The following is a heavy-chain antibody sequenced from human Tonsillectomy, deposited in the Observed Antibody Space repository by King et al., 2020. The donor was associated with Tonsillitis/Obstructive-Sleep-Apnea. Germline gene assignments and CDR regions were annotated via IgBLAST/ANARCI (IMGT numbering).Heavy chain of an antibody. Sequence: VQLVESGGGVVQPGRSLRLSCAASGFTFSSYGMHWVRQAPGKGLEWVAVIWYDGSNKYYADSVKGRFTISRDNSKNTLYLQMNSLRAEDTDVYYCARDCHYYDSSGYYYVEGAFDIWGQGTMVTVSS. V-gene: IGHV3-33*01. D-gene: IGHD3-22*01. J-gene: IGHJ3*02. CDR3: ARDCHYYDSSGYYYVEGAFDI. CDR2: IWYDGSNK. CDR1: GFTFSSYG.